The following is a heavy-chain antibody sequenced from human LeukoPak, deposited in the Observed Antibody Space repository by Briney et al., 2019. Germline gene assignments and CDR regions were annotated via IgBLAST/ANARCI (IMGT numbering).Heavy chain of an antibody. CDR1: GFTFSSYG. J-gene: IGHJ4*02. V-gene: IGHV3-33*01. Sequence: GRSLRLSCAASGFTFSSYGMHWVRQAPGKGLVWVAVIWYDGSNKYYTDSVRGRFTISRDNSKDTLYLQMNSLRVEDTAVYYCARDSPPPDHWGQGTLVTVSS. CDR3: ARDSPPPDH. CDR2: IWYDGSNK.